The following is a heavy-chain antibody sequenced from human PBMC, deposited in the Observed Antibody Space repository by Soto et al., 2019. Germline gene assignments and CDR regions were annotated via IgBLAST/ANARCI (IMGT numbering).Heavy chain of an antibody. V-gene: IGHV4-31*03. CDR3: ARSLYLNDYGDSVYDFDY. CDR1: GGSISSGGYY. D-gene: IGHD4-17*01. CDR2: IYYRGST. Sequence: SETLSLTGTVSGGSISSGGYYWSWIRQHPGKGLEWIGYIYYRGSTYYNPSLKSRVTISVDTSKNQFSLKLSSVTAAGTAVYYCARSLYLNDYGDSVYDFDYWGQGTLVTVS. J-gene: IGHJ4*02.